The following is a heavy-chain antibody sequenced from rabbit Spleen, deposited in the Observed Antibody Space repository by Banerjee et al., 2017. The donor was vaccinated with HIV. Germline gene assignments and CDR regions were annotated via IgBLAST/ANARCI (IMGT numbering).Heavy chain of an antibody. Sequence: QEQLVESGGGLVQPEGSLTLTCKASGVSFSDRDVMCWVRQAPGKGLEWIGIIYAARGTTDYASWVNGRFTISSDNAQSTVDLKMTSLTAADTATYFCARDSGSSFSSYGMDLWGQGTLVTVS. J-gene: IGHJ3*01. CDR2: IYAARGTT. V-gene: IGHV1S47*01. CDR1: GVSFSDRDV. CDR3: ARDSGSSFSSYGMDL. D-gene: IGHD8-1*01.